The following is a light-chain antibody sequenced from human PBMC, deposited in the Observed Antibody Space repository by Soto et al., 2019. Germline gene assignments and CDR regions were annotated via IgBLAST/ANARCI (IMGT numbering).Light chain of an antibody. Sequence: EMVLTQSPATLSLSTGERATLSCRASQSVTSNYIAWYQQKPGQAPKLLIYRASTRATGIPDRFSGSGSGTDFTLTISSLEPEDFAVYHCQQYGTSPWTFGQGTKVDIK. CDR2: RAS. V-gene: IGKV3-20*01. J-gene: IGKJ1*01. CDR3: QQYGTSPWT. CDR1: QSVTSNY.